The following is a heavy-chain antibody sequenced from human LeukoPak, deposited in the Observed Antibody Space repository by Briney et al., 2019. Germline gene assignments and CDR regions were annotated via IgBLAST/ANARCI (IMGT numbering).Heavy chain of an antibody. CDR1: GYTFTSNY. CDR3: ATHYYDSSGYYYYGMDV. Sequence: ASVKVSCKASGYTFTSNYIHWVRQAPGQGLEWMGGIIPIFGTANYAQKFQGRVTITADESTSTAYMELSSLRSEDTAVYYCATHYYDSSGYYYYGMDVWGQGTTVTVSS. D-gene: IGHD3-22*01. J-gene: IGHJ6*02. V-gene: IGHV1-69*13. CDR2: IIPIFGTA.